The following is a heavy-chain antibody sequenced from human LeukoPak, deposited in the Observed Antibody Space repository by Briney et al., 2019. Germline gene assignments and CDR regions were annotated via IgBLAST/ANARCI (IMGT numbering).Heavy chain of an antibody. CDR3: ARPLTMVRGVTYYYYGMDV. D-gene: IGHD3-10*01. CDR2: INPSGGST. V-gene: IGHV1-46*01. Sequence: ASVKVSCKASGYTFTSYYMHWVRQAPGQGLEWMGIINPSGGSTSYAQKFQGRVTMTRDMSTSTVYMELSSLRSEDTAVYYCARPLTMVRGVTYYYYGMDVWGQGTTVTVSS. J-gene: IGHJ6*02. CDR1: GYTFTSYY.